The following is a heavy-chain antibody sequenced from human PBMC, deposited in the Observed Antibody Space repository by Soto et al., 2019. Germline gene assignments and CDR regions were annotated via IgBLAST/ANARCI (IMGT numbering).Heavy chain of an antibody. Sequence: QVQLVESGGGEVQPGRSLTISCAASGFTFSTYGMHWVRQTPGKGLEWVAVISYDGTNKFYSDSVKGRFAISRDNFNNTLTPQMNSLRAVDTAVYSCAKDLQSYGDYDYYCYGMDVWGLGARVTVSS. CDR3: AKDLQSYGDYDYYCYGMDV. CDR2: ISYDGTNK. CDR1: GFTFSTYG. J-gene: IGHJ6*02. D-gene: IGHD4-17*01. V-gene: IGHV3-30*18.